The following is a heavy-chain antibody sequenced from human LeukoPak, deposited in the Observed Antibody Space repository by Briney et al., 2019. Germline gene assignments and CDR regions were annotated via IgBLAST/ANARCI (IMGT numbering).Heavy chain of an antibody. J-gene: IGHJ6*03. V-gene: IGHV3-7*01. CDR2: IKQDGSEK. CDR1: GFTFSSYW. CDR3: ARGYSGYDQPYYYYMDV. D-gene: IGHD5-12*01. Sequence: GGSLRLSCAASGFTFSSYWMSWVRQAPGKGLEWAANIKQDGSEKYYVDSVKGRFTISRDNAKNSLYLQMNSLRAEDTAVYYCARGYSGYDQPYYYYMDVWGKGTTVTVSS.